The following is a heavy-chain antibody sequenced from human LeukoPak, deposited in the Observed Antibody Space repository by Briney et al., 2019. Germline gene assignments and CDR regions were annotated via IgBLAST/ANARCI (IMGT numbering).Heavy chain of an antibody. CDR1: GFTFSDCA. CDR3: AKDDSGGYFPDF. CDR2: IGADAGST. J-gene: IGHJ4*02. V-gene: IGHV3-23*01. D-gene: IGHD3-22*01. Sequence: GGSLRLSCATSGFTFSDCAMTWVRQAPGKGLEWVSAIGADAGSTYYADSMKGRFTISRDNSKNTLYLQMNSLRAEDTALYYCAKDDSGGYFPDFWGQGTLVTVSS.